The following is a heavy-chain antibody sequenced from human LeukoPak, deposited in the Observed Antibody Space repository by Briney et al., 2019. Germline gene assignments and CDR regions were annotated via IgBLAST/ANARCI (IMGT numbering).Heavy chain of an antibody. Sequence: GASVKVSCKTSGYTFTSHYLHWVRQAPGQGLEWMGIINPSGESTTYAQKFHDRITMTRDTSISTAYMDLSRLTSDDTAVYYCARGNFYDNKGYSPELRYWGQGTLVTVSS. CDR3: ARGNFYDNKGYSPELRY. J-gene: IGHJ4*02. D-gene: IGHD3-10*01. CDR2: INPSGEST. V-gene: IGHV1-46*01. CDR1: GYTFTSHY.